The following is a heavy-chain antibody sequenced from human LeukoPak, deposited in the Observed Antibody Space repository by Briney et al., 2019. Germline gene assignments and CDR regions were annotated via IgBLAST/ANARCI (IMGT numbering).Heavy chain of an antibody. D-gene: IGHD6-19*01. CDR2: ISGSGGST. CDR1: GFTFSSYA. Sequence: GGSLRLSCAASGFTFSSYAMSWVRQAPGKGLEWVSAISGSGGSTYYADSVKGRFTISRDNSKNTLYLQMNSLRAEDTAVYYCSKVIRWQWLPPDYWGQGTLVTVSS. V-gene: IGHV3-23*01. CDR3: SKVIRWQWLPPDY. J-gene: IGHJ4*02.